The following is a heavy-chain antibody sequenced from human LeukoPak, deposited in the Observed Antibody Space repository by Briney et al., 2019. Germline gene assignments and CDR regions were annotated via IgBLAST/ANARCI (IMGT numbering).Heavy chain of an antibody. V-gene: IGHV3-23*01. CDR1: GFTFSSYA. CDR3: AKDRYCSGGSCYSGFDY. D-gene: IGHD2-15*01. Sequence: GASLRLSCAPSGFTFSSYAMSCARQAPGKGREWVSAIIGSGSNTFYTDSVKGRFTISRDNSKNTLYLQMNSLRAKDTAVYYCAKDRYCSGGSCYSGFDYWGQGTLVTVSS. J-gene: IGHJ4*01. CDR2: IIGSGSNT.